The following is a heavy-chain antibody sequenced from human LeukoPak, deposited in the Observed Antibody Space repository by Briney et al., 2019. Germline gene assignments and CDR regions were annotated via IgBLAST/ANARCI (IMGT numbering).Heavy chain of an antibody. CDR3: AQNWGLGR. D-gene: IGHD3-16*01. J-gene: IGHJ4*02. CDR2: ISYDGSNQ. V-gene: IGHV3-30-3*01. CDR1: GFTFSGYA. Sequence: PGGSLRLSCVASGFTFSGYATVWVRQAPGKGLECVAIISYDGSNQYYADSVKGRFTISRDDSKNTLYLQTNSLRPEDTAIYYCAQNWGLGRWGQGTLVTVSS.